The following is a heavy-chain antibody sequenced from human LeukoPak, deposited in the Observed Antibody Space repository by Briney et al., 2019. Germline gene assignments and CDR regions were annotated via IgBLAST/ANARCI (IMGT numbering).Heavy chain of an antibody. D-gene: IGHD7-27*01. J-gene: IGHJ3*02. Sequence: PGGSLRLSCAASGFTFSSYGMHWVRQAPGKGLEWVAFIRYDGSNKYYADSVKGRFTISRDNSKNTLYLQMNSLRAEDTAVYYCAKPTGDRLPSFPDAFDIWGQGTMVTVSS. V-gene: IGHV3-30*02. CDR2: IRYDGSNK. CDR3: AKPTGDRLPSFPDAFDI. CDR1: GFTFSSYG.